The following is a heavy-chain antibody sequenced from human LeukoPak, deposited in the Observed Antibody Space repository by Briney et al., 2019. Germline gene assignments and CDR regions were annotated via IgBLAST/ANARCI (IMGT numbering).Heavy chain of an antibody. CDR1: AYTFTSYG. Sequence: ASVTVSCTASAYTFTSYGISWVRQAPGQGLEWMGCISAYNGNTNYAQKLQGRVTMTTDTSTSTAYMELRSLRSDDTAVYYCARDARNWFDPWGQGTLVTVSS. CDR2: ISAYNGNT. V-gene: IGHV1-18*01. J-gene: IGHJ5*02. CDR3: ARDARNWFDP.